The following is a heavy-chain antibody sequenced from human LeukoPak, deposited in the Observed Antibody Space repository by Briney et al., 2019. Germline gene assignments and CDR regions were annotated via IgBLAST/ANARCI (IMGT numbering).Heavy chain of an antibody. CDR2: ISAYNGNT. CDR3: ASADYYDSSGPNWFDP. Sequence: ASVKVSCKASGYTFIRYGISWVRQAPGQGLEWMGWISAYNGNTKNVQRVQDRVTMTTDTSTSTAYMELSSLRSEDTAVYYCASADYYDSSGPNWFDPWGQGTLVTVSS. J-gene: IGHJ5*02. CDR1: GYTFIRYG. D-gene: IGHD3-22*01. V-gene: IGHV1-18*01.